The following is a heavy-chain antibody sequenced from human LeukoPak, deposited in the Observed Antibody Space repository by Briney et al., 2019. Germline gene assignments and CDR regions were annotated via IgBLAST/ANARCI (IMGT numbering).Heavy chain of an antibody. J-gene: IGHJ4*02. V-gene: IGHV3-23*01. CDR2: ISGSGSSK. CDR1: GFTFTNYA. CDR3: ANHPYYYDSSGYFDY. D-gene: IGHD3-22*01. Sequence: GGSLRLSCAASGFTFTNYAMSWVRQAPGKGLEWVSSISGSGSSKYFADSVKGRITVSRDNSKNTLYLQMNSLRAEDTAVYYCANHPYYYDSSGYFDYWGQGTLVTVSS.